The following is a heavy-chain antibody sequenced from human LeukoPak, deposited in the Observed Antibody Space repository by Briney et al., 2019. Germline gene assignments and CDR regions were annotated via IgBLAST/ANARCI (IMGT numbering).Heavy chain of an antibody. V-gene: IGHV3-23*01. D-gene: IGHD4-11*01. CDR2: ISGSGGST. J-gene: IGHJ3*02. CDR1: GFTFSSYA. CDR3: ATRVTTTITTRGAFDI. Sequence: GGSLRLSCAASGFTFSSYAMSWVRQAPGKGLGWVSVISGSGGSTYYADSVKGRFTISRDNSKNTLYLQMNSLSADDTAVYYCATRVTTTITTRGAFDIWGQGTMVTVSS.